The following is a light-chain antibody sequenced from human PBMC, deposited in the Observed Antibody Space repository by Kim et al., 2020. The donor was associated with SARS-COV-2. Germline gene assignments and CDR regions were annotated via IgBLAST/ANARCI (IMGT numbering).Light chain of an antibody. J-gene: IGKJ1*01. CDR2: WAS. CDR1: QTILLSSNNKNY. V-gene: IGKV4-1*01. Sequence: DIVMTQSPDSLAVSLGERATINCKSSQTILLSSNNKNYLAWYQQKPGQPPKLLIYWASTRVSGVPDRFSGSGSGTDFTLTISRLQAEDVADYYCHQYYDSPKTFGQGTKVDIK. CDR3: HQYYDSPKT.